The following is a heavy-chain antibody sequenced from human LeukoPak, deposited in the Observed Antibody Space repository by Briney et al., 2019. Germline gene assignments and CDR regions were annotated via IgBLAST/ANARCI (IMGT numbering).Heavy chain of an antibody. V-gene: IGHV4-34*01. J-gene: IGHJ4*02. Sequence: SETLSLTCTVSGGSISSYYWSWIRQPPGKGLEWIGEINHSGSTNYNPSLKSRVTISVDTSKNQFSLKLSSVTAADTAVYYCARDPPYYYDSSGYYDYWGQGTLVTVSS. D-gene: IGHD3-22*01. CDR1: GGSISSYY. CDR3: ARDPPYYYDSSGYYDY. CDR2: INHSGST.